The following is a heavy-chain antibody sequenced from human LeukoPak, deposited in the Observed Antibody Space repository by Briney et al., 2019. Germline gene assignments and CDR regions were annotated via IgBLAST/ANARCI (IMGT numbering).Heavy chain of an antibody. CDR3: ARGHKQVGSSLIRIYNWYYYYMDV. V-gene: IGHV1-8*03. J-gene: IGHJ6*03. CDR2: MNPNSGNT. Sequence: ASVKVSCKASGYTFTSYDINWVRQATGQGLEWMGWMNPNSGNTGYARKFQGRVTITRNTSISTAYMELSSLRSEDTAVYYCARGHKQVGSSLIRIYNWYYYYMDVWGKGTTVTVSS. D-gene: IGHD1-1*01. CDR1: GYTFTSYD.